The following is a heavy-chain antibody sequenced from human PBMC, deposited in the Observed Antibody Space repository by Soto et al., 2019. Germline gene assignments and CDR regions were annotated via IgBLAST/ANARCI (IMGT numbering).Heavy chain of an antibody. CDR1: GDSISRDGYS. V-gene: IGHV4-30-2*01. CDR3: AREMSYYFDS. J-gene: IGHJ4*01. CDR2: IHHSGAT. Sequence: QVQLQESGSGLLKPSQTLVLTCPVSGDSISRDGYSWICLRQPPGKGLEWIGYIHHSGATYYNPSLKSRVTTSVDKSKNQLSLRLASVTAADTAVYYCAREMSYYFDSWGHGTLVTVSS.